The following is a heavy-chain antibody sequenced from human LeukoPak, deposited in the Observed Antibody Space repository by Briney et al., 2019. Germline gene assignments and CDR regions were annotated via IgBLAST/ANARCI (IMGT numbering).Heavy chain of an antibody. Sequence: PGGSLRLSCAASGFTFSSYSMNWVRQAPGKGPEWVSSISSSSSYIYYADSVKGRFTISRDNAKNSLYLQMNSLRAEDTAVYYCARDYDFWSGYSYNWFDPWGQGTLVTVFS. J-gene: IGHJ5*02. CDR2: ISSSSSYI. CDR1: GFTFSSYS. D-gene: IGHD3-3*01. V-gene: IGHV3-21*01. CDR3: ARDYDFWSGYSYNWFDP.